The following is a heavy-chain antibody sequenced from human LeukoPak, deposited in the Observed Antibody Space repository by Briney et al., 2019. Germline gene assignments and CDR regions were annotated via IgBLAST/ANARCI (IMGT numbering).Heavy chain of an antibody. V-gene: IGHV1-46*01. CDR3: ARDRITMVRGVYNWFDP. CDR1: GYTFTSYY. CDR2: INPSGGST. J-gene: IGHJ5*02. Sequence: ASVKVSCKASGYTFTSYYMHWVRQAPGQGLEWMGIINPSGGSTSYAQKFQGRVTMTRDTSTSTDYMELSSLRSEDTAVYYCARDRITMVRGVYNWFDPWGQGTLVTVSS. D-gene: IGHD3-10*01.